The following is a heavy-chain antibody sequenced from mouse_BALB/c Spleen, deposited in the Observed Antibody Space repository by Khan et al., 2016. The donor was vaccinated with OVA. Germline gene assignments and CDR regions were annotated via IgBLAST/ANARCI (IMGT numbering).Heavy chain of an antibody. J-gene: IGHJ4*01. V-gene: IGHV1S135*01. CDR1: GYSITSYY. CDR2: IDPFNGGT. CDR3: AKGGLGLRSYAMDY. Sequence: MQLKQSGPDLMKPGTSVKISCKASGYSITSYYMHWVKQSHGKSLEWIGYIDPFNGGTSYNQKFKGKATLTVDKSSSTAYMHLSSLTSEDSAVYYCAKGGLGLRSYAMDYWGQGTSVTVSS. D-gene: IGHD3-1*01.